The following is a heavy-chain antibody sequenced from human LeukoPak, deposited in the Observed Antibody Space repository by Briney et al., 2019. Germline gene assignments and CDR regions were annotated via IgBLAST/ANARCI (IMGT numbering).Heavy chain of an antibody. CDR2: ISCSSSYI. CDR3: ARTQSYYYDSSGYYGY. V-gene: IGHV3-21*01. D-gene: IGHD3-22*01. J-gene: IGHJ4*02. CDR1: GFTFSSYN. Sequence: GGSLRLSCAPSGFTFSSYNMNWVRQAPGKGLEWVSSISCSSSYIYYADSVKGRFTISRDNAKNSLYLQMNSLRVEDTAVYYCARTQSYYYDSSGYYGYWGQGTLVTVSS.